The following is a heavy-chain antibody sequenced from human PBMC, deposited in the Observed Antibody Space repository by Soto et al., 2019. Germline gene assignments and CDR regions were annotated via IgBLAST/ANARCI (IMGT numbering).Heavy chain of an antibody. CDR3: ARDYDILSDPMDQTSYAL. V-gene: IGHV1-18*01. CDR2: ISAYNGNT. Sequence: ASVKVSCKASGYSFTSYGISWGRQAPGQGHEWMGWISAYNGNTNYAQKLQGRVTMTTDTSTSTAYMELRSLRSDDTAEYYCARDYDILSDPMDQTSYALWRQGTLVSVSS. D-gene: IGHD3-9*01. J-gene: IGHJ4*01. CDR1: GYSFTSYG.